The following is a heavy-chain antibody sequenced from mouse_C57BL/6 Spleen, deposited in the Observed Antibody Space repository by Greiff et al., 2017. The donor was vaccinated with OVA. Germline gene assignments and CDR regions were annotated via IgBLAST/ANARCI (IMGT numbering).Heavy chain of an antibody. CDR3: ASFYYGNDV. D-gene: IGHD2-1*01. Sequence: VQLQQSGPGLVKPSQSLSLTCSVTGYSITSGYYWNWIRQFPGNKLEWMGYISYDGSNNYNPSLTNRISITRDTSKNQFFLKLNSVTTEDTATYCCASFYYGNDVWGTGTTVTVSS. CDR2: ISYDGSN. V-gene: IGHV3-6*01. J-gene: IGHJ1*03. CDR1: GYSITSGYY.